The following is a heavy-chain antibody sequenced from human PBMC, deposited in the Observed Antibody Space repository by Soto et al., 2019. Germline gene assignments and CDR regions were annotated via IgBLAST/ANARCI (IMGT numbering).Heavy chain of an antibody. CDR2: IITYIGNT. CDR3: ARDNSGTFDI. V-gene: IGHV1-18*01. D-gene: IGHD1-26*01. J-gene: IGHJ3*02. Sequence: QVQLVQSGPEVKKPGASVKVSCKASGYTFTTYGVSWLRQAPGQGLEWMGWIITYIGNTNYAQKLQGRVTMSTDTSTSTAYMELRSLRSDDTSVYYCARDNSGTFDIWGQGTMVTVSS. CDR1: GYTFTTYG.